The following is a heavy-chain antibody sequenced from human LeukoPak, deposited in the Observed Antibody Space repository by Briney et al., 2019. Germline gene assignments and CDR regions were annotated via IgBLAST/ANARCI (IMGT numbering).Heavy chain of an antibody. CDR2: ISYDGSNK. J-gene: IGHJ4*02. Sequence: GGSLRLSCAASGFTFSSYAMHWVRQAPGKGLEWGAVISYDGSNKYYADSVKGRFTISRDNSTNTLYLQMNSLRAEDTAVYYCARGDRLPGYSAPVGDYWGQGTLVTVSS. CDR1: GFTFSSYA. V-gene: IGHV3-30-3*01. D-gene: IGHD3-9*01. CDR3: ARGDRLPGYSAPVGDY.